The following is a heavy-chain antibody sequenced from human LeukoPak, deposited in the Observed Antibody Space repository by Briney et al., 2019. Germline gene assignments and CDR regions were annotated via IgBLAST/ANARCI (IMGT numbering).Heavy chain of an antibody. CDR3: ASTDISGWSRPLDC. Sequence: QTGGSLRLSCAASGFTFSRYALHWVRQAPGKGLEWVAVISSDGSNKYYAGSVEGRFTISRDNYNNTLLLQMSSLRAEDTAVYYCASTDISGWSRPLDCWGQGTLVTVSS. J-gene: IGHJ4*02. CDR2: ISSDGSNK. CDR1: GFTFSRYA. D-gene: IGHD6-19*01. V-gene: IGHV3-30-3*01.